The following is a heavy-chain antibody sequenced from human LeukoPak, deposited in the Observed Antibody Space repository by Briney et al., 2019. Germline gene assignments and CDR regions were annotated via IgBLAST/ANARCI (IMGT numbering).Heavy chain of an antibody. CDR3: ARVSEEPSSGWDPPYYYMDV. J-gene: IGHJ6*03. CDR1: GYTFTSYY. Sequence: ASVKVSCKASGYTFTSYYMHWVRQAPGQGLEWMGIINPSGGSTSYAQKFQGRVTMTRDMSTSTVYMELSSLRSEDTAVYYCARVSEEPSSGWDPPYYYMDVWGKGTTVTVSS. V-gene: IGHV1-46*01. D-gene: IGHD6-19*01. CDR2: INPSGGST.